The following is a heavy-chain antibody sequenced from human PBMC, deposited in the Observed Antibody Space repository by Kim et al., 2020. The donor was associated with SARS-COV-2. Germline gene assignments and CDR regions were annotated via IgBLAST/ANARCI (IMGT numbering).Heavy chain of an antibody. Sequence: TNYNPSLKSRVTISVDTSKNQFSLKLSSVTAADTAVYYCARVGYYGSVGYWGQGTLVTVSS. CDR2: T. J-gene: IGHJ4*02. D-gene: IGHD3-10*01. CDR3: ARVGYYGSVGY. V-gene: IGHV4-34*01.